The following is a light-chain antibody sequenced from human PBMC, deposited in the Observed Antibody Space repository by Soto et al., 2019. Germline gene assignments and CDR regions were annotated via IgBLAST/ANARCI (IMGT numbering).Light chain of an antibody. V-gene: IGKV3-11*01. CDR3: QQRSNGLT. CDR2: DAS. CDR1: QSISSY. J-gene: IGKJ4*01. Sequence: EIVLTQSPVTLSLSPGERATLSCRASQSISSYLLWYQQKPGQAPRLLIYDASNRATGIPARFSGSGSGTDFTLTISSLEPEDFAVYYCQQRSNGLTFGGGTKVDIK.